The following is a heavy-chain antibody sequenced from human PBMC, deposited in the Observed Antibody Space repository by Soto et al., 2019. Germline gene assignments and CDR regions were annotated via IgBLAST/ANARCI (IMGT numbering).Heavy chain of an antibody. CDR2: IDPSDSYT. D-gene: IGHD5-18*01. CDR3: ARSGQDVDTATVSPYYCYYGMYV. Sequence: GESLKISCKGSGYSFTSYWISWVRQMPGKGLEWMGRIDPSDSYTNYSPSFQGHVTISADKSISTAYLQWSSLKASDTAMYYCARSGQDVDTATVSPYYCYYGMYVWGRGTRVAVSS. V-gene: IGHV5-10-1*01. CDR1: GYSFTSYW. J-gene: IGHJ6*02.